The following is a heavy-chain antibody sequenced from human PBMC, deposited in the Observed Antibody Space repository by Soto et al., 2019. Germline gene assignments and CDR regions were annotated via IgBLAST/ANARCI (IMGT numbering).Heavy chain of an antibody. V-gene: IGHV1-69*06. D-gene: IGHD3-16*01. CDR2: IMAVFGTP. J-gene: IGHJ6*02. CDR1: GGSFRSYA. Sequence: QVQLVQSGAEVKKPGSSVRVSCKASGGSFRSYAISWVRQAPGQGLEWMGAIMAVFGTPTYAQRFQGRVTICANKSTTTAYLEASSLRADDTAVYYCGTSRGCYAAMEVWGQGTTFTFSS. CDR3: GTSRGCYAAMEV.